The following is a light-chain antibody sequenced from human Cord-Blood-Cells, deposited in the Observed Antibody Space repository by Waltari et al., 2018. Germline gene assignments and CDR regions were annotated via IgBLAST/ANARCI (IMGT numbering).Light chain of an antibody. CDR2: AAS. V-gene: IGKV1-27*01. CDR1: QVISNY. J-gene: IGKJ2*01. CDR3: QKYNSAPYT. Sequence: DIQTTQSPSSLSASVGDIVTITCPASQVISNYLAWYQQKPGKVPKLLIYAASTLQSGFPTRFSGSVAGTDFTLTISRLQPEYVATYCCQKYNSAPYTFGQGTKLEIK.